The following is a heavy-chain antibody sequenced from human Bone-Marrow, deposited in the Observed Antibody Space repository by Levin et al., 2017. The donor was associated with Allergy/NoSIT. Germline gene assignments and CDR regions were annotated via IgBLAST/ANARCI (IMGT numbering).Heavy chain of an antibody. J-gene: IGHJ6*02. D-gene: IGHD2-21*01. V-gene: IGHV3-48*01. CDR2: ISSGSTTI. CDR1: GFTLNSYS. Sequence: GESLKISCAASGFTLNSYSMNWVRQAPAKGLEWISYISSGSTTIYYADSVKGRFTISRDNARNSLFLQMDSLRVADTAVYYCATDAQLWTRDYSNYYNGMDVWGQGTTVTVSS. CDR3: ATDAQLWTRDYSNYYNGMDV.